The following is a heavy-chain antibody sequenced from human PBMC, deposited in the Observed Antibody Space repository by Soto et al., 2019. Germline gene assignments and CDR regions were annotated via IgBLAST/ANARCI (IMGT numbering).Heavy chain of an antibody. CDR3: ATPGGFGMDV. J-gene: IGHJ6*02. D-gene: IGHD5-12*01. CDR2: IFPGDAET. V-gene: IGHV5-51*01. Sequence: PGESLKISCQGSGYNFATHWIGWVRHKAGKGLEWMGIIFPGDAETRYSPSFRGHITISADKSISTAYLRWSSLKASDTGMYYCATPGGFGMDVWGQGTTVTVSS. CDR1: GYNFATHW.